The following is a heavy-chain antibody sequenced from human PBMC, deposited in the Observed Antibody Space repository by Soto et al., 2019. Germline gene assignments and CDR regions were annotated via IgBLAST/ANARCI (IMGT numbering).Heavy chain of an antibody. D-gene: IGHD2-15*01. CDR1: GFTFSSYW. J-gene: IGHJ6*03. CDR3: AMLGWWQPYYYYYYMDV. V-gene: IGHV3-74*01. CDR2: INSDGSST. Sequence: GWSLRLSCAASGFTFSSYWMHWVRQAPGKGLVWVSRINSDGSSTSYADSVKGRFTISRDNAKNTLYLQMNSLRAEDTAVYYCAMLGWWQPYYYYYYMDVWGKGTTVTVSS.